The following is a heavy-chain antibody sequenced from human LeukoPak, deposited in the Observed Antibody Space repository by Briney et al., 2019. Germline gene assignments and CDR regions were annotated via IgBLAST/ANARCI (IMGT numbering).Heavy chain of an antibody. Sequence: GGSLRLSCTASGFTFSDYGMHWVRQPPGKGLEWVAIIWYDGSNKKYEDSVKGRFTISRDNSKNTLYLQMNSLRAEDTAVYHCARGVDYYENSGTIDYWGQGTLVTVSS. J-gene: IGHJ4*02. CDR1: GFTFSDYG. V-gene: IGHV3-33*01. CDR3: ARGVDYYENSGTIDY. D-gene: IGHD3-22*01. CDR2: IWYDGSNK.